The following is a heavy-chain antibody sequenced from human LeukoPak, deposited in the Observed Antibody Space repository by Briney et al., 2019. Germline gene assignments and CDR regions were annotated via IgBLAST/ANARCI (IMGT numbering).Heavy chain of an antibody. V-gene: IGHV3-30-3*01. CDR1: GFTFTNYP. CDR2: ISSDGYKK. J-gene: IGHJ4*02. Sequence: GGSLRLSCTASGFTFTNYPIHWVRQAPGKGLEWVAVISSDGYKKYYTDSVQGRFSISRDNSHNTLYLQMNSLRPEDTAVYYCARDPGVIDSYYFDYWGQGTLVTVSS. CDR3: ARDPGVIDSYYFDY. D-gene: IGHD3-9*01.